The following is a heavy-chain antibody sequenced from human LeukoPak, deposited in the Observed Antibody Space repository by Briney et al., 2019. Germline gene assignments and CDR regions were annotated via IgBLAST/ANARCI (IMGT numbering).Heavy chain of an antibody. CDR3: ARDNGEQWLVDPYYFDY. D-gene: IGHD6-19*01. Sequence: GGSLRLSCAASGFTVSSNYMSWVRQAPGKGLEWVSAISGSGGSTYYADSVKGRFTISRDNSKNTLYLQMNSLRAEDTAVYYCARDNGEQWLVDPYYFDYWGQGTLVTVSS. CDR2: ISGSGGST. V-gene: IGHV3-23*01. J-gene: IGHJ4*02. CDR1: GFTVSSNY.